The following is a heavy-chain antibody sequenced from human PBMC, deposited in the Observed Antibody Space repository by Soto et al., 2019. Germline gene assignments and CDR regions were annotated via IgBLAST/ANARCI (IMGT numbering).Heavy chain of an antibody. V-gene: IGHV3-30*04. D-gene: IGHD6-13*01. CDR3: ANLLNVAAAGTPHYYGVDV. Sequence: AQLVESGGGVVRPGRSLRLSCAASGFSFSVYPMNWVRQAPGKGLEWVAFMSFDGSKTYYSDSVKGRFTISRDNSKNTVSLQMNNLRPGDAAVYHCANLLNVAAAGTPHYYGVDVWGQGTTVTVS. CDR2: MSFDGSKT. CDR1: GFSFSVYP. J-gene: IGHJ6*02.